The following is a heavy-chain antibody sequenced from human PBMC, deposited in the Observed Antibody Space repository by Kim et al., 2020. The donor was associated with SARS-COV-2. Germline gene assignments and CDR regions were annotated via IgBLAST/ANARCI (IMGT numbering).Heavy chain of an antibody. D-gene: IGHD3-9*01. V-gene: IGHV5-10-1*01. Sequence: GESLKISCKGSGYSFTSYWISWVRQMPGKGLEWMGRIDPSDSYTNYSPSFQGHVTISADKSISTAYLQWSSLKASDTAMYYCAIVRGRTDILTGYYSWFDPWGQGTLVTVSS. J-gene: IGHJ5*02. CDR1: GYSFTSYW. CDR2: IDPSDSYT. CDR3: AIVRGRTDILTGYYSWFDP.